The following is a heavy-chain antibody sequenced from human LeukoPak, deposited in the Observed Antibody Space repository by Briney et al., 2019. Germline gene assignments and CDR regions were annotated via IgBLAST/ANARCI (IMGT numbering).Heavy chain of an antibody. CDR1: GFTFSSYA. D-gene: IGHD3-10*01. V-gene: IGHV3-30*04. CDR2: ISYDGSNK. Sequence: GGSLRLSCAASGFTFSSYAMHWVRQAPGKGLEWVAGISYDGSNKYYADSVKGRFTISRDNSKNTLYLQMNSLRAEDTAVYYCARDQVLLWFGELFSMDVWGQGTTVTVSS. J-gene: IGHJ6*02. CDR3: ARDQVLLWFGELFSMDV.